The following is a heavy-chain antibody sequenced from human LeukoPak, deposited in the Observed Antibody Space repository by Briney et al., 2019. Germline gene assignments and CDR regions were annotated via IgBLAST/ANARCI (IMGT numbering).Heavy chain of an antibody. D-gene: IGHD2/OR15-2a*01. J-gene: IGHJ3*02. CDR2: IGTAGDT. V-gene: IGHV3-13*01. CDR1: GFTFSSYD. Sequence: GGSLRLSCAASGFTFSSYDMHWGRQATGKGLEWVPAIGTAGDTYYPGSVKGRFTISKENAKNSLYLQMNSLRAGDTAVYYCASSIGWHGDAFDIWGQGTMVTVSS. CDR3: ASSIGWHGDAFDI.